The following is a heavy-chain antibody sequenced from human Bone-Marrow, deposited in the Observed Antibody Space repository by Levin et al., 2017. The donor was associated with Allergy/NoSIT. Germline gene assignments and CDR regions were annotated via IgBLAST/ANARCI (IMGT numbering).Heavy chain of an antibody. Sequence: ASVKVSCKASGYTFTGYYMHWVRQAPGQGLEWMGWINPNSGGTNYAQKFQGRVTMTRDTSISTAYMELSRLRSDDTAVYYCARGESSGYFGVSVDESDYWGQGTLVTVSS. CDR1: GYTFTGYY. CDR2: INPNSGGT. V-gene: IGHV1-2*02. CDR3: ARGESSGYFGVSVDESDY. J-gene: IGHJ4*02. D-gene: IGHD6-13*01.